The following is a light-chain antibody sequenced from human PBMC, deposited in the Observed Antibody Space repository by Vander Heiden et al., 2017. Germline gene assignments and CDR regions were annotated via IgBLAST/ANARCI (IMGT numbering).Light chain of an antibody. J-gene: IGKJ1*01. CDR3: MQTLRTPST. CDR2: LGS. CDR1: QSLLHSDGYNC. V-gene: IGKV2-28*01. Sequence: DIVMTQSPLSLPVTPGEPASISCSSNQSLLHSDGYNCLDWYLQRPGQSPQVLIYLGSNRASGVTDRFSGSGSGTLFTLKISRVEADDVGIYYCMQTLRTPSTFGQGTKVEIK.